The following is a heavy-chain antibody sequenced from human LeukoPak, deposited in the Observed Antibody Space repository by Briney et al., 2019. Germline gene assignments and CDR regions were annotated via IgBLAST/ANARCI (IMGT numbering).Heavy chain of an antibody. CDR1: GYSINSGHY. V-gene: IGHV4-38-2*02. CDR2: IYHSGNT. J-gene: IGHJ4*02. D-gene: IGHD3-10*01. Sequence: SETLSLTCAVSGYSINSGHYWGWIRQPPGKGLEWIGSIYHSGNTHYNPSLKSRVTISVDTSKNQFSLKLSSVTAADTAVYYCARDRGSSGSLYYFDYWGQGTLVTVSS. CDR3: ARDRGSSGSLYYFDY.